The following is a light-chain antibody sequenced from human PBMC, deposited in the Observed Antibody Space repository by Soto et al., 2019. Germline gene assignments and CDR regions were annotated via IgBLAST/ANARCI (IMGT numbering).Light chain of an antibody. J-gene: IGKJ1*01. V-gene: IGKV3-15*01. CDR3: QQYGISLPIT. Sequence: EIVMTQSPATLSVSAGERETVTFHARQSVSTDLSLYQQKPGQAPRLLIDGASTRATGIPARFSGSGSGSDFTLTISRLEPEDFAVYYCQQYGISLPITFVQGTKVDIK. CDR2: GAS. CDR1: QSVSTD.